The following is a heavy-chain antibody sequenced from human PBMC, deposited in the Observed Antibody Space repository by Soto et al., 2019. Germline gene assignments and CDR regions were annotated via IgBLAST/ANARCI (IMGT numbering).Heavy chain of an antibody. D-gene: IGHD6-19*01. CDR1: GFPFSIYS. Sequence: EVQLVESGGGLVQPGGSLRLTCVASGFPFSIYSMNWVRQAPGKGLEWSSYITSDTNTIKYADSVKGRFTISRDNAKNLVYLQMNSLRDEDTAVYFCARSVEGHFHYWGQGTVVTVSS. CDR3: ARSVEGHFHY. V-gene: IGHV3-48*02. J-gene: IGHJ4*02. CDR2: ITSDTNTI.